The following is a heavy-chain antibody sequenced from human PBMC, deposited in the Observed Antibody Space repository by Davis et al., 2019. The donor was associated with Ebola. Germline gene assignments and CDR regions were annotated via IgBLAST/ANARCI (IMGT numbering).Heavy chain of an antibody. CDR3: ASPSTIFGVVMGYYYYGMDV. CDR2: MNPNSGNT. Sequence: ASVKVSCKASGYTFTSYDINWVRQATGQGLEWMGWMNPNSGNTGYAQKFQGRVTMTRNTSISTAYMELSSLRSEDTAVYYCASPSTIFGVVMGYYYYGMDVWGQGTTVTVSS. D-gene: IGHD3-3*01. V-gene: IGHV1-8*01. J-gene: IGHJ6*02. CDR1: GYTFTSYD.